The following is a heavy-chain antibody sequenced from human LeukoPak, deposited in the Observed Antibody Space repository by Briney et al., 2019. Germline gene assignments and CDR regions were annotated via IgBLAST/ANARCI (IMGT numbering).Heavy chain of an antibody. CDR2: ISAYNGNT. J-gene: IGHJ4*02. Sequence: ASVKVSCKASGYTFTSYGISWVRQAPGQGLEWMGWISAYNGNTNYAQKVQGRVTMTTDTSTSTAYMELRSLRSDDTAVYYCARVDWNYASRMLSYWGQGTLVTVSS. V-gene: IGHV1-18*01. CDR1: GYTFTSYG. CDR3: ARVDWNYASRMLSY. D-gene: IGHD1-7*01.